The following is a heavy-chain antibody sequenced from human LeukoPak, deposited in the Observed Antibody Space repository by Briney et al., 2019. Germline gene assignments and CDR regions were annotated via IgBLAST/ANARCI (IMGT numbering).Heavy chain of an antibody. Sequence: GGSLRLSCAASGFTFSSYAMNWVRQAPGKGLEWVAVISYDGSNKYYADSVKGRFTIPRDNSKNTLYLQMNSLRAVDTAVYYCARDSVLMVYAISPGYWGQGTLVTVSS. V-gene: IGHV3-30*04. D-gene: IGHD2-8*01. CDR2: ISYDGSNK. CDR1: GFTFSSYA. CDR3: ARDSVLMVYAISPGY. J-gene: IGHJ4*02.